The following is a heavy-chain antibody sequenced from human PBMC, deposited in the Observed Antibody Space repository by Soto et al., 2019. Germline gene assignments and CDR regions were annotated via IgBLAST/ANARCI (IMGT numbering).Heavy chain of an antibody. D-gene: IGHD3-22*01. CDR1: GVSLSSSSDY. V-gene: IGHV4-39*01. J-gene: IGHJ4*02. CDR3: ARLGYYYDSSGYLPGYYFDY. CDR2: IYYSGST. Sequence: RSETQSLPWPVSGVSLSSSSDYWVWILQPPGKGLEWIGSIYYSGSTHYNPSLKSRVTISVDTSKNQFSLKLSSVTAADTAVYYCARLGYYYDSSGYLPGYYFDYWGQGTLVTVSS.